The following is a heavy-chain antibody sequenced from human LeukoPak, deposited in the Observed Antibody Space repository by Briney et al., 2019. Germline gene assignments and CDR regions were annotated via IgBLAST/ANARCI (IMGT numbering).Heavy chain of an antibody. Sequence: PGGSLRLSCAASGFTFSSYSMNWVRQAPGKGLEWVSSISSSSSYIYYADSVKGRFTISRDNAKNSLYLQMNSLRAEDTAVYYCAKPNYDFWSGLPDYWGQGTLVTVSS. CDR2: ISSSSSYI. CDR1: GFTFSSYS. D-gene: IGHD3-3*01. J-gene: IGHJ4*02. CDR3: AKPNYDFWSGLPDY. V-gene: IGHV3-21*01.